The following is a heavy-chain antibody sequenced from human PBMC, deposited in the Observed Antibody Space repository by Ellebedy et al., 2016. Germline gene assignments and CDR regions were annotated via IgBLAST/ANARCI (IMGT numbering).Heavy chain of an antibody. J-gene: IGHJ5*01. V-gene: IGHV3-21*04. D-gene: IGHD2-15*01. CDR2: ISSSSTYI. CDR3: AKDNRKDTSWSDC. CDR1: EFTFSTYS. Sequence: GESLKISXAASEFTFSTYSMNWVRQAPGKGLEWVSSISSSSTYIIYADSVRGRFTISRDDAKNSLFLQMNSLRAEDTAIYYCAKDNRKDTSWSDCWGQGTLV.